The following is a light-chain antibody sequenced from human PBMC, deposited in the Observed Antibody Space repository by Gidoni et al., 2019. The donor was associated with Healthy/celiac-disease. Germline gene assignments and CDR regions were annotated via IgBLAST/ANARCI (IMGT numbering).Light chain of an antibody. CDR3: QQSYSTPRT. V-gene: IGKV1-39*01. Sequence: DIQMTKSPSSLSASVGDRVTITCRASQSISRYLNWYQQKPGTAPKLLIYAASSLQSGVPSRFSVSGSGTDFTLPISSLQPEDFATYYCQQSYSTPRTFGPGTKVDIK. CDR1: QSISRY. J-gene: IGKJ3*01. CDR2: AAS.